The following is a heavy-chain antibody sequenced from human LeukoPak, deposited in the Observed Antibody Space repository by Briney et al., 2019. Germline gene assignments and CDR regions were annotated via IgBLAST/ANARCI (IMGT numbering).Heavy chain of an antibody. V-gene: IGHV1-46*01. Sequence: ASVKVSCKAPGYTFTSYSMHWVRQAPGQGHEWMGIINPSGGGTSYAQKFQGRVTMTRDTSTGTVYMELSSMRSEDTAVYYCARVWGSGSYYDYWGQGTLVTVSS. D-gene: IGHD3-10*01. CDR1: GYTFTSYS. CDR3: ARVWGSGSYYDY. J-gene: IGHJ4*02. CDR2: INPSGGGT.